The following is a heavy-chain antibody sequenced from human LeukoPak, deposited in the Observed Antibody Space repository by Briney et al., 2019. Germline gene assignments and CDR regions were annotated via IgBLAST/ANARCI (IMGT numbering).Heavy chain of an antibody. CDR3: AREELYYFDY. V-gene: IGHV3-7*01. CDR1: EFDFSFYW. D-gene: IGHD1-7*01. CDR2: ILPDGSKK. J-gene: IGHJ4*02. Sequence: QSGGSLRLSCAASEFDFSFYWMTWVRQAPGKGLEWVANILPDGSKKYYLDSVKGRYTISRDNSKNTLYLQMNSLRAEDTAVYYCAREELYYFDYWGQGTLVTVSS.